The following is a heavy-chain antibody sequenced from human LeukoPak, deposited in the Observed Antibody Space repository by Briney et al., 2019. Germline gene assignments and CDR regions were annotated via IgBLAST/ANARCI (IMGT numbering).Heavy chain of an antibody. CDR3: ASGRKTTYDY. CDR2: IYYSGST. D-gene: IGHD4-11*01. Sequence: PSETLSLTCTVSGGSISSSSYYWGWIRQPPGKGLEWIGSIYYSGSTYYNPSLKSRVTISVDTSKNQFSLKVSSVTAADTAVYYCASGRKTTYDYWGQGTLVTVSS. V-gene: IGHV4-39*01. J-gene: IGHJ4*02. CDR1: GGSISSSSYY.